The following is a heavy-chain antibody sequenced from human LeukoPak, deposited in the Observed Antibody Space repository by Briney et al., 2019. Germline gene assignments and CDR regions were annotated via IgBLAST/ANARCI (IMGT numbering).Heavy chain of an antibody. Sequence: GGSLRLSCAASGFTFSSYTMSWVRQAPGKGLEWVSAISGSGGSTYYADSVKGRFTISRDNSKNTLYLQMNSLRAEDTAVYYCAKHSGYSYGYYFDYWGQGTLVTVSS. J-gene: IGHJ4*02. CDR1: GFTFSSYT. CDR3: AKHSGYSYGYYFDY. V-gene: IGHV3-23*01. CDR2: ISGSGGST. D-gene: IGHD5-18*01.